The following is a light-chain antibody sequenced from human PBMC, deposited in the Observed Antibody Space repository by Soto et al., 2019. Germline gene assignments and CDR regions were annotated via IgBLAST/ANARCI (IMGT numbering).Light chain of an antibody. V-gene: IGKV3-20*01. CDR1: QSVSSSY. CDR3: HQYGSSPLIT. J-gene: IGKJ3*01. Sequence: EIVLTQSPGTLSLSPGERATLSCRASQSVSSSYLAWYQQKPGQAPRLLLYGASSRATGIPDRFSGSGSGTAFTITISRLEPEDFAVYYCHQYGSSPLITFGPGTKVDIK. CDR2: GAS.